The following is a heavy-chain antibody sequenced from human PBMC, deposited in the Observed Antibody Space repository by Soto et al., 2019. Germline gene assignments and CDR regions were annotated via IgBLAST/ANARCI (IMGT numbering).Heavy chain of an antibody. CDR2: IYYSGST. Sequence: QVQLQESGPGLVKPSETLSLTCTVSGGSVSSGSYYWSWIRQPPGKGLEWIGYIYYSGSTNYNPSLKSRVTISVDTSKNQFSLKLSSVIAADTAVYYCAREKGHFDYWGQGTLVTVSS. V-gene: IGHV4-61*01. CDR3: AREKGHFDY. CDR1: GGSVSSGSYY. J-gene: IGHJ4*02.